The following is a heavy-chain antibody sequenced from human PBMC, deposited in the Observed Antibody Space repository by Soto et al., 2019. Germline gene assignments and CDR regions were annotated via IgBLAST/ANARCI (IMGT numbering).Heavy chain of an antibody. CDR2: IYYSGST. J-gene: IGHJ5*02. D-gene: IGHD3-16*01. V-gene: IGHV4-31*03. CDR3: ARDINFRTTNWGSYHP. CDR1: GGSISSGGYY. Sequence: PSETLSLTCTVSGGSISSGGYYWSWIRQHPGKGLEWIGYIYYSGSTYYNPSLKSRVTISVDTSKNQFSLKLSSVTAADTAVYYCARDINFRTTNWGSYHPWGQGTLVTVSS.